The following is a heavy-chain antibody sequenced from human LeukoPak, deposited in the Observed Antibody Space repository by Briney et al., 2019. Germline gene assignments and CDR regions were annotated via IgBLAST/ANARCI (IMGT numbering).Heavy chain of an antibody. CDR3: ARGNLLWFGEKNDAFDI. Sequence: KSSETLSLTCTVSGYSISSGYYWSWIRQPAGKGLEWIGRIYTSGSTNYNPSLKSRVTMSVDTSKNQFSLKLSSVTAADTAVYYCARGNLLWFGEKNDAFDIWGQGTMVTVSS. D-gene: IGHD3-10*01. CDR1: GYSISSGYY. CDR2: IYTSGST. V-gene: IGHV4-4*07. J-gene: IGHJ3*02.